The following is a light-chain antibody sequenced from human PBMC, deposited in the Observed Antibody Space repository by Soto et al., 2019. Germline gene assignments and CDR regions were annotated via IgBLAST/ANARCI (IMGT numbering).Light chain of an antibody. CDR2: DTS. J-gene: IGKJ3*01. CDR3: QHDYSPCLS. Sequence: DLQMTQSPTSMSAYIGDPVTINCRASQTIASFLNWLQLKPWKAAKLLISDTSTLQNGVPSRFSGGGSGTEFTPNILTLQTEQSALYFCQHDYSPCLSFGAGTTVDIK. V-gene: IGKV1-39*01. CDR1: QTIASF.